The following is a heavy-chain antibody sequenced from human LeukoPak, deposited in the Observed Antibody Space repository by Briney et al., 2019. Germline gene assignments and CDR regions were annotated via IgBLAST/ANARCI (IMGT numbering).Heavy chain of an antibody. CDR3: ARMLNGAYDV. CDR2: INPNSGGT. J-gene: IGHJ4*02. CDR1: GYTFTGYY. D-gene: IGHD5-12*01. V-gene: IGHV1-2*02. Sequence: ASVKVSCKASGYTFTGYYMHWVRQAPGQGLEWMGWINPNSGGTNYAQNFQGRVTMTRDTSFSTAYMEVSRLRSDDTAVYYCARMLNGAYDVWGQGTLVTVPS.